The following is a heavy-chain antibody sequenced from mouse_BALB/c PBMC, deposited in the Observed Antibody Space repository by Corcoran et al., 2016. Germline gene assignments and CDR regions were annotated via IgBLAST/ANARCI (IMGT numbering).Heavy chain of an antibody. J-gene: IGHJ1*01. V-gene: IGHV14-3*02. CDR2: IDPANGNT. D-gene: IGHD4-1*01. Sequence: EDQLKQSGAALVKPGASVKLSCTASGFNIKDTYMHWVKQRPEQGLEWIGRIDPANGNTKYDPKFQGKATITADTSSNTAYLQLSSLTSEDTAVYYCANWDWYFDVWGAGTTVTVSS. CDR3: ANWDWYFDV. CDR1: GFNIKDTY.